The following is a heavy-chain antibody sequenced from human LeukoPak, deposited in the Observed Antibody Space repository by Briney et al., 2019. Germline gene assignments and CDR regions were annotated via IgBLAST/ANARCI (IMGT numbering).Heavy chain of an antibody. CDR1: RLTFTTSW. CDR2: IKQDGSEI. V-gene: IGHV3-7*01. CDR3: ARGRALNDY. J-gene: IGHJ4*02. Sequence: GGSLRLSCEPSRLTFTTSWISWVRQAPGKGRGWVASIKQDGSEISYVDSVKGRFTISRDNAKNSLYLQMNSLRAEDTAVYYCARGRALNDYWGQGTLVSVSS.